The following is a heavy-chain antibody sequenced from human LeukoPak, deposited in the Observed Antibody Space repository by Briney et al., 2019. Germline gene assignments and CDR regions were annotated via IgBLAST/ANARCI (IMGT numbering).Heavy chain of an antibody. CDR1: GYTFTSYG. Sequence: ASVKVSCKASGYTFTSYGISWVRQAPGQGLEWMGWISAYNGNTNYAQKLQGRVTMTTDTSTSTAYMELSSLRSEDTAVYYCATDLRETPIFGLVITLDYWGQGTLVTVSS. D-gene: IGHD3/OR15-3a*01. CDR2: ISAYNGNT. J-gene: IGHJ4*02. V-gene: IGHV1-18*01. CDR3: ATDLRETPIFGLVITLDY.